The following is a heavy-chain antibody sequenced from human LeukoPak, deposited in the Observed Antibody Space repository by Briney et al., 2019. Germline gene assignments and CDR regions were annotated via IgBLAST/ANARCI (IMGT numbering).Heavy chain of an antibody. V-gene: IGHV4-34*01. Sequence: KSSETLSLTCAVYGGSLSGYYWSWIRQPPGKGLEWIGEINHSGSTNYNPSLKSRVTISVDTSKNQFSLKLSSVTAADTAVYYCARGQKKYYYDSSVLTGLLNWFDPWGQGTLVTVSS. CDR1: GGSLSGYY. D-gene: IGHD3-22*01. CDR2: INHSGST. J-gene: IGHJ5*02. CDR3: ARGQKKYYYDSSVLTGLLNWFDP.